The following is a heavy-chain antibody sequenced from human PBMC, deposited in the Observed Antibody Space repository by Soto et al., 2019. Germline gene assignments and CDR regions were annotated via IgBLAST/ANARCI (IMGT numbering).Heavy chain of an antibody. CDR2: ISGSGGST. V-gene: IGHV3-23*01. CDR3: AKSQQYRVVPYFDY. D-gene: IGHD2-15*01. J-gene: IGHJ4*02. Sequence: GGSLRLSCAASGFTFSSYAMSWVRQAPGKGLEWVSAISGSGGSTYYADSVKGRFTISRDSSKNTLYLQMNSLRAEDTAVYYCAKSQQYRVVPYFDYWGQGTLVTVSS. CDR1: GFTFSSYA.